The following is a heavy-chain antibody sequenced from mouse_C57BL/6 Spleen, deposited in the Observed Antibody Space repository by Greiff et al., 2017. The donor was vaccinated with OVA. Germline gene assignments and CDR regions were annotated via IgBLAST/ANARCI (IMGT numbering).Heavy chain of an antibody. Sequence: ESGPGLVKPSQSLSLTCSVTGYSITSGYYWNWIRQFPGNKLEWMGYISYDGSNNYNPSLKNRISITRDTSKNQFFLKLNSVTTEDTATYYCAREGIYYDYDDAYWGQGTLVTVSA. CDR1: GYSITSGYY. V-gene: IGHV3-6*01. D-gene: IGHD2-4*01. CDR3: AREGIYYDYDDAY. J-gene: IGHJ3*01. CDR2: ISYDGSN.